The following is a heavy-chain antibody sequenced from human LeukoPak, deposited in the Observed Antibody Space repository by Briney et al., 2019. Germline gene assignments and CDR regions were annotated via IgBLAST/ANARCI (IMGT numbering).Heavy chain of an antibody. V-gene: IGHV1-18*01. Sequence: GASVKVSCKTSGYTFTSHGISWVRQAPGQGLGWMGWIRADNGDTKYAQKFQDRLTVTTDTSTGAAYMELRSLSADDTAVYYCARDWPTVITDYWGQGTLVTVSS. J-gene: IGHJ4*02. D-gene: IGHD4-11*01. CDR2: IRADNGDT. CDR3: ARDWPTVITDY. CDR1: GYTFTSHG.